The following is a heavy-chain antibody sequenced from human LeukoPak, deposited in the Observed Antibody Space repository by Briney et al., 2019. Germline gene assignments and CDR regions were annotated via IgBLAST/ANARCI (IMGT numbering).Heavy chain of an antibody. J-gene: IGHJ4*02. V-gene: IGHV4-34*01. CDR3: ARYYGSGSYYRRFDY. D-gene: IGHD3-10*01. CDR1: GGSFSGYY. Sequence: SETLSLTCAVYGGSFSGYYWSWIRQPPGKGLEWIGEINHSGSTNHNPSLKSRVTISVDTSKNQFSLKLSSVTAADTAVYYCARYYGSGSYYRRFDYWGQGTLVTVSS. CDR2: INHSGST.